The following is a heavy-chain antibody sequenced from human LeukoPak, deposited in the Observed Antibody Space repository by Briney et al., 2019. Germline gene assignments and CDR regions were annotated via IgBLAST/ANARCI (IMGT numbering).Heavy chain of an antibody. CDR1: GGTFSSYA. CDR2: IIPIFGTA. D-gene: IGHD2-15*01. V-gene: IGHV1-69*06. CDR3: ARESSGVAATQDWFDP. J-gene: IGHJ5*02. Sequence: SVKVSCKASGGTFSSYAISWVRQAPGQGLEWMGRIIPIFGTANYAQKFQGRVTITADKSTSTAYMELSSLRSEDTAVYYCARESSGVAATQDWFDPWGQGTLDTVSS.